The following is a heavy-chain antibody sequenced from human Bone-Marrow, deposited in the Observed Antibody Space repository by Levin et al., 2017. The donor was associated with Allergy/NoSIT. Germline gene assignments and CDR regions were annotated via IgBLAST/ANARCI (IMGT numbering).Heavy chain of an antibody. CDR3: ARHDSYSGNDQTNWFDP. CDR1: GDSISSSNKY. Sequence: SQTLSLTCIVSGDSISSSNKYWGWIRQPPGKGLEWIGSIFYSGTTYYNPSLKSRVTISIDTSKNQFSLKLNSVTAADTAVYYCARHDSYSGNDQTNWFDPWGQGTLVTVSS. D-gene: IGHD5-12*01. J-gene: IGHJ5*02. CDR2: IFYSGTT. V-gene: IGHV4-39*01.